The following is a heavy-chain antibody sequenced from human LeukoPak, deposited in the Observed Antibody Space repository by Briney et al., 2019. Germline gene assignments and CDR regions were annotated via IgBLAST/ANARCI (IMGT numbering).Heavy chain of an antibody. CDR3: ARDLYSSSWYEGHWFDP. CDR1: GGSISSYY. Sequence: SETLSLTCTVSGGSISSYYWSWIRQPPGKGLEWIGYIYYSGSTNYNPSLKSRVTISVDTSKNQFSLKLSSVTAADTAVYYCARDLYSSSWYEGHWFDPWGQGTLVTVSS. V-gene: IGHV4-59*01. D-gene: IGHD6-13*01. CDR2: IYYSGST. J-gene: IGHJ5*02.